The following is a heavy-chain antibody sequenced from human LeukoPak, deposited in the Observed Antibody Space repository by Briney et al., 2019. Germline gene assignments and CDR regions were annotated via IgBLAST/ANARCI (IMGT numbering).Heavy chain of an antibody. D-gene: IGHD3-10*01. CDR3: AKGRYYGSGIFNWFDP. CDR1: GFIFSSYE. V-gene: IGHV3-48*03. J-gene: IGHJ5*02. CDR2: ISSSGSTI. Sequence: PGGPLRLSCAASGFIFSSYEMNWVRQAPGKGLEWVSYISSSGSTIYYADSVKGRFTISRDNAKNSLYLQMNSLRAEDTAVYYCAKGRYYGSGIFNWFDPWGQGTLVTVSS.